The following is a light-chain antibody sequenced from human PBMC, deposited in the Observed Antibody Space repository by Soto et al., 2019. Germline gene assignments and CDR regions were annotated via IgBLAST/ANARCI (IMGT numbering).Light chain of an antibody. CDR3: LQYGSSPMYT. CDR2: GAS. V-gene: IGKV3-20*01. J-gene: IGKJ2*01. Sequence: EIVLTQSPGTLSLSPGERATLSCRASQSVSSSYLAWYQQKPGQAPRLLIYGASSRATGIPDRFSGSGSGTDFTLTISRLEPEDFAVYYCLQYGSSPMYTFGQGTKVDIK. CDR1: QSVSSSY.